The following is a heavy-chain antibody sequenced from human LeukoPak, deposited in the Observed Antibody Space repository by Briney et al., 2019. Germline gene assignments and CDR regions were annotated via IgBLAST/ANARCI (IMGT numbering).Heavy chain of an antibody. J-gene: IGHJ4*02. CDR1: GFTFSSYA. V-gene: IGHV3-30-3*01. CDR2: ISYEGSNK. Sequence: GGSLRLSCAASGFTFSSYAMHWVRQAPGKGLEWVAVISYEGSNKYYADSVKGRFTISRDNSKNTLYLQMNSLRAEDTAVYYCARDEDLLFDYWGQGTLVTVSS. CDR3: ARDEDLLFDY. D-gene: IGHD2-15*01.